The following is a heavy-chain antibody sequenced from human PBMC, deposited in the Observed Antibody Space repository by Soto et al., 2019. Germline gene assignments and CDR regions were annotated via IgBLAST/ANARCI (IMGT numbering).Heavy chain of an antibody. V-gene: IGHV1-3*01. CDR2: INAGNGNT. Sequence: QVQLVQSGAEVKKPGASVKVSCKASGYTFTSYAMHWVRQAPGQRLEWMGWINAGNGNTKYSQKFQGRVTITRDTSASTADMELSSLRSEDTAVYYCARYCSGGSCSRYWYFDLWGRGTLVTVSS. CDR1: GYTFTSYA. CDR3: ARYCSGGSCSRYWYFDL. D-gene: IGHD2-15*01. J-gene: IGHJ2*01.